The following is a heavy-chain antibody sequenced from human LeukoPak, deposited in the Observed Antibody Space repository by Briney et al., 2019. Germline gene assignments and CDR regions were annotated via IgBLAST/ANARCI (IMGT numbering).Heavy chain of an antibody. CDR1: GFTFSSYA. D-gene: IGHD3-22*01. CDR3: AKDRGRWLLTYYYYGMDV. CDR2: INGSGGST. V-gene: IGHV3-23*01. Sequence: PGGSLRLSCAASGFTFSSYAMSWGRQAPGKGLELVSAINGSGGSTYYADSVEGRFTISRDNSKATLYLQMNSLRAEDTAVYYCAKDRGRWLLTYYYYGMDVWGQGTTVTVSS. J-gene: IGHJ6*02.